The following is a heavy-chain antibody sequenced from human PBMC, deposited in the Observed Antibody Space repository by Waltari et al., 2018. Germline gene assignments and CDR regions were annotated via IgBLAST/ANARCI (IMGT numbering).Heavy chain of an antibody. CDR1: GGTFSSYA. V-gene: IGHV1-69*10. CDR2: ITPILGIA. CDR3: ARKDGDYDWFDP. J-gene: IGHJ5*02. Sequence: VQLVQSGAEVKKPGSSVKVSCKASGGTFSSYAISWVRQVPGQGLEWMGGITPILGIANYAHKVHGRVTITADKSTSTAYMALSRLSSEETAVYYGARKDGDYDWFDPWGQGTLVTVSS. D-gene: IGHD4-17*01.